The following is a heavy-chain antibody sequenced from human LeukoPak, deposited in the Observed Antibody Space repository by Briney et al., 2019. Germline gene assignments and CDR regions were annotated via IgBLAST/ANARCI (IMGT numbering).Heavy chain of an antibody. Sequence: PGGSLRLSCAASGFTFSDYYMSWIRQAPGKGLEWVSYISSSGSTIYYADSVKGRFTISRDNAKNSLYLQMNSLRAEDTAVYYCARVGSGSEITTVRGVVDYWGQGTLVTVSS. CDR3: ARVGSGSEITTVRGVVDY. D-gene: IGHD3-10*01. CDR1: GFTFSDYY. J-gene: IGHJ4*02. V-gene: IGHV3-11*01. CDR2: ISSSGSTI.